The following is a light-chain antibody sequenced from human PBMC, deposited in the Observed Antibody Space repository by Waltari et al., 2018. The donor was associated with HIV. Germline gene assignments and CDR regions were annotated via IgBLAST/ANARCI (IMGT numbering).Light chain of an antibody. J-gene: IGLJ1*01. V-gene: IGLV7-43*01. Sequence: QTVVTQEPSLTVSPGGTVTLTCASSTGAVTSGYYPNWFQQNPGQAPRVLIYSTSNKHSWTRARFSGSLLGGKAALTLSGVQPEDEAEYYCLLYYGGAYVFGTGTKVTVL. CDR3: LLYYGGAYV. CDR1: TGAVTSGYY. CDR2: STS.